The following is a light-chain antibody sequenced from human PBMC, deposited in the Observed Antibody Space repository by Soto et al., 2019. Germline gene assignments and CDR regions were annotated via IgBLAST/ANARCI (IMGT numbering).Light chain of an antibody. V-gene: IGKV3-20*01. Sequence: EIVLTQSPGTLSLSPGERATLSCRASQSVSSSYLAWYQQKPGQAPRLLIYGASIRATGIPDRFSGSGSGTDFTLTISRLEPEDFAVYYCQQYGSALFFGPGTKLDIK. J-gene: IGKJ2*01. CDR1: QSVSSSY. CDR3: QQYGSALF. CDR2: GAS.